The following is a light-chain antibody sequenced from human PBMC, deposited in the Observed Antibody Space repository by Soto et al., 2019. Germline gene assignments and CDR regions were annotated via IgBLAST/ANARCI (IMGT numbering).Light chain of an antibody. J-gene: IGLJ1*01. Sequence: QSVLTQPASVSGSPGQSITISCTGASSDVGGYNYVSWYQHHPGKAPKLMIYDVSNRPSGVSNRFSGSKSGNTASLTISGLQGEDEADYYCVSYTSISTHVFGTGTKVTV. CDR3: VSYTSISTHV. CDR2: DVS. V-gene: IGLV2-14*01. CDR1: SSDVGGYNY.